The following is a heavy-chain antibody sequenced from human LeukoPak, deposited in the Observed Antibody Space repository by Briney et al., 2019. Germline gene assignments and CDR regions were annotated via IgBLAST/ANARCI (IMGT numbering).Heavy chain of an antibody. J-gene: IGHJ6*03. CDR3: ARVYDFWSGYYYYMDV. D-gene: IGHD3-3*01. Sequence: SKTLSLTCAVYGGSFSGYYWSWIRQPPGKELQWIGYIFYTGSTNYNPPLNSRVSILVDTSNHHFSLKLSSVTAADTAVYYCARVYDFWSGYYYYMDVWGKGTTVTVSS. CDR2: IFYTGST. CDR1: GGSFSGYY. V-gene: IGHV4-59*01.